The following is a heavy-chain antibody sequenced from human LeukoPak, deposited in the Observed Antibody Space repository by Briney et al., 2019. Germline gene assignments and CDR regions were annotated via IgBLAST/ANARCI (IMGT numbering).Heavy chain of an antibody. Sequence: GGSLRLSCAASGFTFSSYGMSWVRQAPGKGLEWVSAISGSGGSTYYADSVKGRFTISRDNSKNTLYLQMNSLRAEDTAVYYCAKDRIQRQWFDPWGQGTLVTVSS. CDR2: ISGSGGST. CDR3: AKDRIQRQWFDP. CDR1: GFTFSSYG. J-gene: IGHJ5*02. V-gene: IGHV3-23*01.